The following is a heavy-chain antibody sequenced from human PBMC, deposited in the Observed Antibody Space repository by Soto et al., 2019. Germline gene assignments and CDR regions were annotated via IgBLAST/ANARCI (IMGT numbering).Heavy chain of an antibody. CDR1: GYTFTSYG. CDR2: ISAYNGNT. D-gene: IGHD2-8*01. V-gene: IGHV1-18*01. CDR3: ARDRVYATYYYYYGMDV. Sequence: ASVKVSCKASGYTFTSYGISWVRQAPGQGLEWMGWISAYNGNTNYAQKLQGRVTMTTDTSTSTAYMELRSLRSDDTAVYYCARDRVYATYYYYYGMDVWGQGTMVTVSS. J-gene: IGHJ6*02.